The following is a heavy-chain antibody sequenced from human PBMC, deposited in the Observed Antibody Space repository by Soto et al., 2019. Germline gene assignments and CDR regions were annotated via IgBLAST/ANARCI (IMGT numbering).Heavy chain of an antibody. J-gene: IGHJ4*02. CDR3: GRSHGAGSY. V-gene: IGHV3-11*01. CDR2: ISSTGKNI. Sequence: QVRLVESGGDLVKPGESLRLSCVASGFTFIDYYMNWVRQAPGKGLEWISHISSTGKNIYYSDSVKGRFIVSRDNAKNSLFLQMNSLTADDTAVYYCGRSHGAGSYWGQGTRVTVSS. CDR1: GFTFIDYY. D-gene: IGHD4-17*01.